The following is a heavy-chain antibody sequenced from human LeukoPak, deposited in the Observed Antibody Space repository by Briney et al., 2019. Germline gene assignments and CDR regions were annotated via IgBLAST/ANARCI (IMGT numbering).Heavy chain of an antibody. V-gene: IGHV4-59*02. CDR3: ARGGYYGSGNDFRFDP. CDR2: IYYSGST. D-gene: IGHD3-10*01. J-gene: IGHJ5*02. CDR1: EFSVGSNY. Sequence: GSLRLSCAASEFSVGSNYMTWVRQAPGKGLEWIGYIYYSGSTNYKPSLKSRVTISVDTSKNQFSLKLSSVTAADTAVYYCARGGYYGSGNDFRFDPWGQGTLVTVSS.